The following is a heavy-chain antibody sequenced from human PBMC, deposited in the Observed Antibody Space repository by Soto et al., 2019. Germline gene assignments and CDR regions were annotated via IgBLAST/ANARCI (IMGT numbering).Heavy chain of an antibody. CDR2: IVPTGDT. CDR3: ARNGVGFGFDI. Sequence: QVQQQQWGARLLKPSETLSLTCAEYGRSMSGYNWSWLRRSPVRGLAWIGEIVPTGDTNYGPSFMSRVTVSVDTSKYELSLRLTQVTAAATATYLCARNGVGFGFDIWGLGTMVSVSS. V-gene: IGHV4-34*02. D-gene: IGHD3-10*01. CDR1: GRSMSGYN. J-gene: IGHJ3*02.